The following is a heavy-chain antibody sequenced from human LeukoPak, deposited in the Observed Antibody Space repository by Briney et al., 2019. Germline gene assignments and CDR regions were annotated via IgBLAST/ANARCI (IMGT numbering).Heavy chain of an antibody. CDR1: GGTFSSYA. CDR2: IIPIFGTA. V-gene: IGHV1-69*05. Sequence: ASVRVSCKASGGTFSSYAISWVRQAPGQGLEWMGGIIPIFGTANYAQKFQGRVTITTDESTSTAYMELSSLRSEDTAVYYCARAPPETSYYYYYYMDVWGKGITVTVSS. D-gene: IGHD2-2*01. CDR3: ARAPPETSYYYYYYMDV. J-gene: IGHJ6*03.